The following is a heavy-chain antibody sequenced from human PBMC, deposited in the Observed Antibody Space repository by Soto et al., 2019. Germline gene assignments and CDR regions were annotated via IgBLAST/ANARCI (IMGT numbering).Heavy chain of an antibody. V-gene: IGHV3-9*01. CDR3: AQDMRGGSSSSRYYYGLDV. CDR1: GFTFEDYA. CDR2: ISRNSGTI. Sequence: EVQLVESGGGLVQPGRSLRLSCAASGFTFEDYAMHWVRQAPGKGLEWVSGISRNSGTIVYADSVKGRFTIPRDNAKNSRYLQMNSLRGEDTSLYSCAQDMRGGSSSSRYYYGLDVWGQGTTFTVSS. D-gene: IGHD6-13*01. J-gene: IGHJ6*02.